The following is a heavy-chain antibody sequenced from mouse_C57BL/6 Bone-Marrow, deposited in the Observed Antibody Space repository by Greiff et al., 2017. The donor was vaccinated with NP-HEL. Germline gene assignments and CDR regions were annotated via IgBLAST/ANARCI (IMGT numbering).Heavy chain of an antibody. CDR1: GYTFTSYW. J-gene: IGHJ2*01. V-gene: IGHV1-5*01. Sequence: EVQLQQSGTVLARPGASVKMSCKTSGYTFTSYWMHWVKQRPGQGLEWIGAIYPGNSDTSYNQKFKGKAKLTAVTSASTAYMELSSLTNEDSAVYYCAKTLYNNGSGYGCWGKSTTLTVSS. CDR2: IYPGNSDT. CDR3: AKTLYNNGSGYGC. D-gene: IGHD1-1*01.